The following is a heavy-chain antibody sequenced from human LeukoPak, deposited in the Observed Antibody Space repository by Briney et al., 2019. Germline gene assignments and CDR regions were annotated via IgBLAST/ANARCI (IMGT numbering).Heavy chain of an antibody. CDR2: ISAYNGNT. Sequence: ASVKVSCKASGYTFTSYGISWVRQAPGQGLEWMGWISAYNGNTNYAQKLQDRVTMTTDTSTSTAYMELRSLRSDDTAVYYCARGDDSSGYYPLGYWGQGTLVTVSS. J-gene: IGHJ4*02. CDR3: ARGDDSSGYYPLGY. V-gene: IGHV1-18*01. D-gene: IGHD3-22*01. CDR1: GYTFTSYG.